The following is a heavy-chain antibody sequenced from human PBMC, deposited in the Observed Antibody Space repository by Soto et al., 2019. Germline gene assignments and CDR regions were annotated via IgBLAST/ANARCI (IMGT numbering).Heavy chain of an antibody. CDR1: GGSVSSGSYY. CDR2: IYYSGST. D-gene: IGHD2-8*01. Sequence: PSETLSLTCTVSGGSVSSGSYYWSWIRQPPGKGLEWIGYIYYSGSTNYNPSLKSRVTISVDTSKNQFSLKLSSVTAADTAVYYCARTAKLMVYATWFDPWGQGTLVTVSS. V-gene: IGHV4-61*01. J-gene: IGHJ5*02. CDR3: ARTAKLMVYATWFDP.